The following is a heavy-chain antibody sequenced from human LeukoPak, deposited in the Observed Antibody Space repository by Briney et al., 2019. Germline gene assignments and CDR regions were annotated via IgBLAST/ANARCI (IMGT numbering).Heavy chain of an antibody. CDR3: ARPQYSGSYAGSAFDI. Sequence: GGSLRLSCAASGFTFSSYWMSWVRQAPGKGLEWVANIKQDGSEKYYVDSVKGRFTIPRDNAKNSLYLQMNSLRAEDTAVYYCARPQYSGSYAGSAFDIWGQGTMVTVSS. CDR1: GFTFSSYW. D-gene: IGHD1-26*01. V-gene: IGHV3-7*01. J-gene: IGHJ3*02. CDR2: IKQDGSEK.